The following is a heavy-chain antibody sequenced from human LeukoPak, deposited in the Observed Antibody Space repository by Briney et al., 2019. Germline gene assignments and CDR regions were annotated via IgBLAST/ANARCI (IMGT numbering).Heavy chain of an antibody. CDR1: GFTFSSYD. D-gene: IGHD2-8*01. J-gene: IGHJ2*01. CDR3: ARDRLSNGAGWYFDL. V-gene: IGHV3-13*04. Sequence: GGSLRLSCVASGFTFSSYDMHWVRQVTGKGLEWVSAIGIAGDTYYLGSVKGRFTISRENGKNSLYLQMNSLRAGDTAVYYCARDRLSNGAGWYFDLWGRGTLVSVSS. CDR2: IGIAGDT.